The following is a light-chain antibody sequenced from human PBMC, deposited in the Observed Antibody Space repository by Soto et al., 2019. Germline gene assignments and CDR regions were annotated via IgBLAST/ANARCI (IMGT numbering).Light chain of an antibody. CDR2: DVS. CDR1: SSDVGGYNF. J-gene: IGLJ2*01. CDR3: SSYTSSSTLV. V-gene: IGLV2-14*01. Sequence: QSVLTQPASVSGSPGQSITISCTGTSSDVGGYNFVSWYQQHPGKAPKVIIYDVSNRPSGVSNRFSGSKSGNTASLTISGLQAEDEADYYCSSYTSSSTLVFGGGTQLTVL.